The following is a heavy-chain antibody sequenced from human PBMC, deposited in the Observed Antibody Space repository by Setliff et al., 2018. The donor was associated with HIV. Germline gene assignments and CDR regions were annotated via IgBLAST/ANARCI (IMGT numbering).Heavy chain of an antibody. Sequence: SETLSLTCNVSGDSISRFSWSWIRQPPGKGLEWIGHIYTSGSTNYNSSLKSRLTISVDTSKNQVSLKLSSVTAADTAVYYCARRLGGGTRFDPWGQGTRVTVSS. CDR1: GDSISRFS. CDR2: IYTSGST. CDR3: ARRLGGGTRFDP. V-gene: IGHV4-4*08. D-gene: IGHD3-10*01. J-gene: IGHJ5*02.